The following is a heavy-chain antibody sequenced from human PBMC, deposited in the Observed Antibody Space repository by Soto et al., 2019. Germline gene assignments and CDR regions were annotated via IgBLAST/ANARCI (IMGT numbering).Heavy chain of an antibody. D-gene: IGHD1-26*01. Sequence: PGESLKISCQVSGYRFTSYWLTWVRQVPGKGLECLGRIEPRDSYTNYSPSFQGHVTISVDKSINTAYLQWNSLKASDTAIYYCARVGDTTLHYFDSWGQGTLVTVSS. J-gene: IGHJ4*02. V-gene: IGHV5-10-1*01. CDR3: ARVGDTTLHYFDS. CDR2: IEPRDSYT. CDR1: GYRFTSYW.